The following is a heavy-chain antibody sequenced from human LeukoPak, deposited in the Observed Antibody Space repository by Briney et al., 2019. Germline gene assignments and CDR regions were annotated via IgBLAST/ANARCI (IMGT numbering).Heavy chain of an antibody. CDR3: AREGIADPNWFDL. Sequence: GGSLRLSCAASGFTFRSYSMNWVRQAPGKGLEWVSSISSSSSYIYYADSVRGRFTISRDDAKNSLSLQMNSLRVEDTAVYYCAREGIADPNWFDLWGQGTLVIVSS. CDR2: ISSSSSYI. V-gene: IGHV3-21*01. D-gene: IGHD2-21*01. CDR1: GFTFRSYS. J-gene: IGHJ5*02.